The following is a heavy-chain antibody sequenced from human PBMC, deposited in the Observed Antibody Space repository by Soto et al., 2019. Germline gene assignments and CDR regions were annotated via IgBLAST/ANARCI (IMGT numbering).Heavy chain of an antibody. V-gene: IGHV3-21*01. CDR3: AREPQGIAAALDY. CDR1: GFTFRTYG. CDR2: ISSSGSFI. D-gene: IGHD6-13*01. Sequence: PGGSLRLSCAASGFTFRTYGMNWVRRAPGGGLEWVASISSSGSFIYYADSVKGRFTISRDDAEKSLYLQMNRLRAEDTALYYCAREPQGIAAALDYWGQGTLVTVSS. J-gene: IGHJ4*02.